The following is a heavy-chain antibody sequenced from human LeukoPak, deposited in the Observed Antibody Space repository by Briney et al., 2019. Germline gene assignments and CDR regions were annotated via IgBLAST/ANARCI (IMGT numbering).Heavy chain of an antibody. J-gene: IGHJ1*01. V-gene: IGHV4-4*02. CDR1: GGSITQTNY. Sequence: SETLSLTCDVSGGSITQTNYWTWVRQPPGKGLEWIGEVNLQGGTNYNPSLLRRVAISVDTSANHVSLQMTSVTAADTAIYYCARVRTGSSGRPEYLEDWGQGTLVTVSS. CDR3: ARVRTGSSGRPEYLED. D-gene: IGHD6-19*01. CDR2: VNLQGGT.